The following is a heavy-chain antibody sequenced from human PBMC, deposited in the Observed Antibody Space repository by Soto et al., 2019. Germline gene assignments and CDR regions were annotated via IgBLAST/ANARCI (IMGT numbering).Heavy chain of an antibody. D-gene: IGHD2-8*02. CDR2: IWSDGNYI. CDR1: VFTFNTFA. Sequence: GGSLRLSCARSVFTFNTFALHWVRQSPGKGLEWVAIIWSDGNYIQYADSVKGRFNISRDNSKNTLSLQMNSLSAEDTAIYYCVRGSYHSDGVSHNSGFFGPWGQGTLLTVSS. V-gene: IGHV3-33*01. J-gene: IGHJ1*01. CDR3: VRGSYHSDGVSHNSGFFGP.